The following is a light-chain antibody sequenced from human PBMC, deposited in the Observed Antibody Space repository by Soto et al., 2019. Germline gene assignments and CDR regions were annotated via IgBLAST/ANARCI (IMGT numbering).Light chain of an antibody. J-gene: IGKJ1*01. CDR3: QQYSRYPWT. Sequence: QMTQSPSTLSASVGDRVTITCWASQSVGSWVAWHQQKAGRAPKVLVYNASSLQNGVPSRFSGSGSGTEFSLTISSLQPDDVATYFCQQYSRYPWTFGQGTKVEIK. V-gene: IGKV1-5*03. CDR2: NAS. CDR1: QSVGSW.